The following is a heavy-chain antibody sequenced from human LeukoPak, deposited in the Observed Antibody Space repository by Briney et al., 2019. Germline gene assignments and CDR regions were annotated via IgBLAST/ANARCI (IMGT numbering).Heavy chain of an antibody. J-gene: IGHJ3*02. CDR3: AAVPLAARSHDAFDI. Sequence: AVQVSCKASGFTFTSSAMQWVRQARGQRLEWIGWIFVGSGNTNYAQKLEERVTITKDMYTNTAYMELSSLRSEDTAVYYCAAVPLAARSHDAFDIWGQGTMVTVSS. D-gene: IGHD6-6*01. CDR2: IFVGSGNT. V-gene: IGHV1-58*02. CDR1: GFTFTSSA.